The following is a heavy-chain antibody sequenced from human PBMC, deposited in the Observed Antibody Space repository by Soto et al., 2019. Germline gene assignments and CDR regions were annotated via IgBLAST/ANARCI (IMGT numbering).Heavy chain of an antibody. V-gene: IGHV3-23*01. D-gene: IGHD6-25*01. CDR1: GFTFSNYA. CDR2: ISGSGGGT. Sequence: PGGSLRLSCAASGFTFSNYAMSWVRQAPGKGLEWVSGISGSGGGTFYADSVQGRFTISRDNSKNTLFLQINSLRGEDTAVYYCAKEKQRNFDYWGQGTLVTVSS. CDR3: AKEKQRNFDY. J-gene: IGHJ4*02.